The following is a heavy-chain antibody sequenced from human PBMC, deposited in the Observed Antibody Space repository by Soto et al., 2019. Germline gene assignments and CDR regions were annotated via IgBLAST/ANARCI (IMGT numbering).Heavy chain of an antibody. CDR3: VRDKDWAFDY. Sequence: GGSLRLSCQTPGFIFSTYSMNWVRQAPGKGLEWISYISNDDISYADSVKGRFTISRDNAGSSLFLQMNSLRAEDTAVYYCVRDKDWAFDYWGQGNLVTFSS. CDR1: GFIFSTYS. V-gene: IGHV3-48*01. J-gene: IGHJ4*02. D-gene: IGHD3-9*01. CDR2: ISNDDI.